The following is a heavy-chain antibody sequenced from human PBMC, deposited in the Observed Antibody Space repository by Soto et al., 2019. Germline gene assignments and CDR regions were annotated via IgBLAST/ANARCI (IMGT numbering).Heavy chain of an antibody. Sequence: ASVKVSCKASGYTFTDYYMHWVRQAPGQGLEWMGWIDPNSGDTYSPQKFQGKVTMTRDTSFSTAYMEVTRLRSDDTAVYFCARAPPPYDSTTFYYYYYYGMDVWGHGTTVTVSS. CDR3: ARAPPPYDSTTFYYYYYYGMDV. V-gene: IGHV1-2*02. CDR2: IDPNSGDT. J-gene: IGHJ6*02. CDR1: GYTFTDYY. D-gene: IGHD3-22*01.